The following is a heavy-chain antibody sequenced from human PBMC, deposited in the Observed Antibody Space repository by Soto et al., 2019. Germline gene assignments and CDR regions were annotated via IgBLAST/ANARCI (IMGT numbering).Heavy chain of an antibody. D-gene: IGHD2-2*01. J-gene: IGHJ5*02. CDR3: ARDPSYGSSTNCPAGA. CDR1: GFTFSSYG. V-gene: IGHV3-33*01. Sequence: GGSLRLSCAASGFTFSSYGMHWVRQAPGKGLEWVAVIWYDGSNKYYADSVKGRFTISRDNSKNTLYLQMNSLRAEDTAVYYCARDPSYGSSTNCPAGAWGQGTLVTVSS. CDR2: IWYDGSNK.